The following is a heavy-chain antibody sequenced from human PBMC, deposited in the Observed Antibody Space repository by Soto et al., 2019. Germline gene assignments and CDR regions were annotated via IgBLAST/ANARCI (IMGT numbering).Heavy chain of an antibody. CDR1: GFTFDNYA. CDR2: ISNSGGTI. Sequence: RLSCAASGFTFDNYAMSWVRQAPGAGLDWVSTISNSGGTIYYADSVRGRFTISRDNSKNTVYVQMNGLRAEDTAVYYCARDLIAITMVRGVMDGMDVWGQGTTVTVSS. J-gene: IGHJ6*02. V-gene: IGHV3-23*01. D-gene: IGHD3-10*01. CDR3: ARDLIAITMVRGVMDGMDV.